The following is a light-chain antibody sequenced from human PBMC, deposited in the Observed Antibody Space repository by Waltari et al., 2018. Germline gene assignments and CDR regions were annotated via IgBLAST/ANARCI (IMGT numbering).Light chain of an antibody. CDR1: NIGSNS. Sequence: SYVLTQQPSVSVAPGKTARITCGGNNIGSNSVHWYQLKPGQAPVLVIYYDSDRPSGIPERFSGSNSGNTATLTISRVEAGDEADYYCQVWDNSSDQGVFGGGTKLTVL. V-gene: IGLV3-21*04. CDR2: YDS. CDR3: QVWDNSSDQGV. J-gene: IGLJ3*02.